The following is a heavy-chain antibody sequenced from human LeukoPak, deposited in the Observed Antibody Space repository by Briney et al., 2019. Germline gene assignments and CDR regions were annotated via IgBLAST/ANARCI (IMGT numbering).Heavy chain of an antibody. J-gene: IGHJ4*02. V-gene: IGHV4-39*07. CDR3: AREDRGITMVRGVKG. CDR1: GGSISSSSYY. D-gene: IGHD3-10*01. Sequence: PSETLSLTCTVSGGSISSSSYYWGWIRQPPGKGLEWIGSIYYSGGTYYNASRKSRVTISVDTSKNQFSLKLSSVTAADTAVYYCAREDRGITMVRGVKGWGQGTLGTVSS. CDR2: IYYSGGT.